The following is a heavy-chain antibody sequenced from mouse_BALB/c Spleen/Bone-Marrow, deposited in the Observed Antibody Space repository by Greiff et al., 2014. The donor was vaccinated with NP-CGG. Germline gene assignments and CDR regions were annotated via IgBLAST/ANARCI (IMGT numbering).Heavy chain of an antibody. CDR2: IDPANGNT. V-gene: IGHV14-3*02. J-gene: IGHJ2*01. CDR1: GFNIKDTY. Sequence: EVQLVESGAELVKPGASVKLSCTASGFNIKDTYMHWVKQRPEQGLEWIGRIDPANGNTKYDPKFQGKATITADTSSNIAYLQLFSLTSEDTAVYYCARTPRATFYFDYWGQGTTLTVSS. D-gene: IGHD3-1*01. CDR3: ARTPRATFYFDY.